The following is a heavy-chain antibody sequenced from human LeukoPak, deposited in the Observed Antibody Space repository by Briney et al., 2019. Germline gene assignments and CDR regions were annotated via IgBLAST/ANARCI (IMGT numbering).Heavy chain of an antibody. CDR2: TIPIFGTT. CDR3: ARSEGDYYDSSGYPIDY. CDR1: GGSFSSHA. D-gene: IGHD3-22*01. Sequence: GSSVKVSCKASGGSFSSHAITWVRQAPGQGLEWMGGTIPIFGTTNYAQMFQGRVTITTDESTSTAYMELSSLTSEDTAVYYCARSEGDYYDSSGYPIDYWGQGTLVTLSS. V-gene: IGHV1-69*05. J-gene: IGHJ4*02.